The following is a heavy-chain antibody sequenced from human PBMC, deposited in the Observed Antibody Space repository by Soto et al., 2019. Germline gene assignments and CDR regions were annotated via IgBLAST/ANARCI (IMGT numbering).Heavy chain of an antibody. J-gene: IGHJ4*02. Sequence: ASVKVSCKASGGTYSSYTFSWVRQAPGQGLEWMGWISAYNGNTNYAQKLQGRVTMTTDTSTSTAYMELRSLRSDDTAVYYCARDAPTIAAQDDYWGQGTLVTVSS. CDR2: ISAYNGNT. V-gene: IGHV1-18*01. CDR3: ARDAPTIAAQDDY. CDR1: GGTYSSYT. D-gene: IGHD6-13*01.